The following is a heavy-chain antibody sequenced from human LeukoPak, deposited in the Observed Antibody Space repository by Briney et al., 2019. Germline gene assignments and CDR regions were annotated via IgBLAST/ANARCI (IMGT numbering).Heavy chain of an antibody. CDR3: ARRRARQKTVGNDN. V-gene: IGHV4-34*01. CDR2: INHSGST. D-gene: IGHD4-23*01. J-gene: IGHJ4*02. Sequence: PSETLSLTCAVYGGSFSGYYWSWIRQPPGKGLEWIGEINHSGSTNYNPSLKSRVTISVDTSKNQFSLKLSSVTAADTAVYYCARRRARQKTVGNDNWGQGTLVTVSS. CDR1: GGSFSGYY.